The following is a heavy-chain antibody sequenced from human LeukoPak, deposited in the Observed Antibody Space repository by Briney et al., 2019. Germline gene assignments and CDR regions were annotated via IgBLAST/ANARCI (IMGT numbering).Heavy chain of an antibody. V-gene: IGHV1-69*05. CDR2: IIPIFGTA. D-gene: IGHD3-22*01. J-gene: IGHJ3*02. Sequence: GASVKVSCKASGGTFSSYAISWVRQAPGQGLEWMGGIIPIFGTANYAQKFQGRVTITTDESTSTAYMELSSLRSEDTAVYYCARGSRRITMIDAFDIWGQGTMVTVSS. CDR1: GGTFSSYA. CDR3: ARGSRRITMIDAFDI.